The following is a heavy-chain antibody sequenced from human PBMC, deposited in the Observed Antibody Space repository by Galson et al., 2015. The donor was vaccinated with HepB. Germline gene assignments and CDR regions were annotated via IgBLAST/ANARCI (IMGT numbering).Heavy chain of an antibody. CDR2: IKQDGSEK. Sequence: SLRLSCAASGFTFSSYWMSWVRQAPGKGLEWVANIKQDGSEKYYVDSVKGRFTISRDNAKNSLYLQMNSLRAEDTAVYYCARGQQQLVPVPDWFDPWGQGTLVTVSS. CDR1: GFTFSSYW. J-gene: IGHJ5*02. D-gene: IGHD6-13*01. CDR3: ARGQQQLVPVPDWFDP. V-gene: IGHV3-7*03.